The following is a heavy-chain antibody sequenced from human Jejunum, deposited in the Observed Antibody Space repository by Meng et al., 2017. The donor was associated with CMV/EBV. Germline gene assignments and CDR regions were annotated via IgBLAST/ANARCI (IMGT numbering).Heavy chain of an antibody. D-gene: IGHD3-22*01. V-gene: IGHV3-48*03. CDR1: GFALNAYE. CDR2: ISDGGNTI. Sequence: SCAASGFALNAYEMNWVRQAPGKGLEWVSYISDGGNTIYYSDSVKGRFTISRDNAKNSLYLQMNSLRVEDSAIYYCARGGYYDPYYWGQGTLVTVSS. J-gene: IGHJ4*02. CDR3: ARGGYYDPYY.